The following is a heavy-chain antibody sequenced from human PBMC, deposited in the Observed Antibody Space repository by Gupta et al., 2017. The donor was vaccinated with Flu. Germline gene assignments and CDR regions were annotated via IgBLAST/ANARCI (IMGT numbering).Heavy chain of an antibody. CDR1: GFTFGDYA. D-gene: IGHD2-2*01. CDR2: ITWDSGYI. V-gene: IGHV3-9*01. J-gene: IGHJ6*02. Sequence: EVQLVESGGGLVQPGRSLRLSCEASGFTFGDYAMHWVRQTPEKGLEWVSRITWDSGYIGYADSVKGRVTISRDNAKNALYLEVKSLRVEDTALDYCVKDMGHQVLDARDVWGQGTTVTVSS. CDR3: VKDMGHQVLDARDV.